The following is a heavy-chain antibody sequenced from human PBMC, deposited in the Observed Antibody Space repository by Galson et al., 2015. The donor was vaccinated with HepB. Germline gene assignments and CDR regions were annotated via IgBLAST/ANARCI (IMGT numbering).Heavy chain of an antibody. J-gene: IGHJ6*03. CDR1: GFTFSDYY. CDR2: ISSSGSTI. V-gene: IGHV3-11*01. Sequence: SLRLSCAASGFTFSDYYMSWIRQAPGKGLEWVSYISSSGSTIYYADSVKGRFTISRDNAKNSLYLQMNSLRAEDTAVYYCARRYSSSWYAAPRENYYYMDVWGKGTTVTVSS. D-gene: IGHD6-13*01. CDR3: ARRYSSSWYAAPRENYYYMDV.